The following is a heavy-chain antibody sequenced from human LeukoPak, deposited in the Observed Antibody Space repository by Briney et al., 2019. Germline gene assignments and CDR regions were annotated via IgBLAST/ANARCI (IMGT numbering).Heavy chain of an antibody. CDR2: IYTSGST. CDR1: GGSISSGSYY. Sequence: PSQTLSLTCTVSGGSISSGSYYWRWIRQPAGKGLEWIGRIYTSGSTSYNPSLKSRVTISVDTSKNQFSLKLNSVTAADTAVYYCARAYPRSAAANPLFDYWGQGTLVTVSS. V-gene: IGHV4-61*02. D-gene: IGHD6-13*01. J-gene: IGHJ4*02. CDR3: ARAYPRSAAANPLFDY.